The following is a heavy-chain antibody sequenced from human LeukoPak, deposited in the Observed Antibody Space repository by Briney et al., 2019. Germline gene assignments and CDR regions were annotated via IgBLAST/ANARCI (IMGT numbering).Heavy chain of an antibody. V-gene: IGHV3-30*18. J-gene: IGHJ4*02. CDR2: ISYDGSNK. CDR3: ANEESGYDFYFDY. D-gene: IGHD5-12*01. Sequence: GRSLRLSCAASGFTFSSYGMHWVRQAPGKGVEWVAVISYDGSNKYYADSVKGRFTISRDNSKNTLYLQMNSLRAEDTAVYYCANEESGYDFYFDYWGQGTLVTVSS. CDR1: GFTFSSYG.